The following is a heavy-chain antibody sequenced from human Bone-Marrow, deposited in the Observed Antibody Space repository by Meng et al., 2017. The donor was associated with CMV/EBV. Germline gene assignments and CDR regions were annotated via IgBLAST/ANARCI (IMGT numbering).Heavy chain of an antibody. CDR1: SSGYY. CDR3: ARDLLYDFWSGYYTGVVDY. V-gene: IGHV4-39*07. CDR2: IYYSGST. Sequence: SSGYYGGWIRQPPGKGLEWIGSIYYSGSTYYNPSLKSRVTISVDTSKNQFSLKLSSVTAADTAVYYCARDLLYDFWSGYYTGVVDYWGQGTLVTVSS. D-gene: IGHD3-3*01. J-gene: IGHJ4*02.